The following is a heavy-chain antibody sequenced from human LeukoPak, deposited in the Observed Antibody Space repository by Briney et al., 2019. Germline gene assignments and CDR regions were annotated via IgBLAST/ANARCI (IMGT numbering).Heavy chain of an antibody. V-gene: IGHV2-70*11. CDR1: GFSLSTSGMC. J-gene: IGHJ4*02. D-gene: IGHD3-16*01. CDR3: ATFGTRTQYFDY. Sequence: SGPTLVNPTQTLTLTCTFSGFSLSTSGMCVSWVRQPPGKALEWLARIDWDDDKYYSTSLETRLTISKDTSENQVVLTMTNMDPVDTATYYCATFGTRTQYFDYWGQGTLVTVSS. CDR2: IDWDDDK.